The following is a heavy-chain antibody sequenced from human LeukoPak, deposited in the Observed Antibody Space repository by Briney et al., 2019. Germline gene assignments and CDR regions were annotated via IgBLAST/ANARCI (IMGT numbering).Heavy chain of an antibody. CDR2: ISSSSSTI. V-gene: IGHV3-48*04. CDR3: ARRRTELGYCTSTSCDKGYYFDY. D-gene: IGHD2-2*02. CDR1: GFTFSSYS. J-gene: IGHJ4*02. Sequence: GGSLRLSCAASGFTFSSYSMNWVRQAPGKGLEWVSYISSSSSTIYYADSVKGRFTISRDNAKNSLYLQMDSLRAEDTAVYYCARRRTELGYCTSTSCDKGYYFDYWGQGTLVTVSS.